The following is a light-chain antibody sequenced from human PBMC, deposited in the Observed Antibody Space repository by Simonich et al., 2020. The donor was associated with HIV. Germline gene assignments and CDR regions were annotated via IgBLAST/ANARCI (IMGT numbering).Light chain of an antibody. J-gene: IGKJ1*01. Sequence: DIQMTQSPSSVSSSVGERVTISCRTSQGISSWLAWYQHKPGKAPRLLMYAASSLQSGVPSRFSGSGSGTKFTLTISSLQPEDFATYYCQQAINFPRTFGQGTKVEVK. V-gene: IGKV1-12*01. CDR3: QQAINFPRT. CDR2: AAS. CDR1: QGISSW.